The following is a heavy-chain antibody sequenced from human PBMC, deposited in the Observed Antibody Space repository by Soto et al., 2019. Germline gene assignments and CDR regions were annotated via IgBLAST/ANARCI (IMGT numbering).Heavy chain of an antibody. V-gene: IGHV1-69*13. CDR3: ARGKWKSSWFFDY. Sequence: SVKVSCKASGGTFSSYAISWVRQAPGQGLEWMGGIIPIFGTANYAQKFQGRVTITADESTSTAYMELSSLRSEDTAVYYCARGKWKSSWFFDYWGQGTLVTVSS. CDR2: IIPIFGTA. CDR1: GGTFSSYA. J-gene: IGHJ4*02. D-gene: IGHD6-13*01.